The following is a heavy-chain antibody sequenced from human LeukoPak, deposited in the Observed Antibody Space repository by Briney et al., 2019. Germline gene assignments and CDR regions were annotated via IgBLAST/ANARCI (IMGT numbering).Heavy chain of an antibody. CDR1: GFTFSSYG. CDR2: IRYDGSNK. D-gene: IGHD1-26*01. Sequence: GGSLRLSCAASGFTFSSYGMHWVRQAPGKGLEWVAFIRYDGSNKYYADSVKGRFTISRDNSKSTLSLQMNSLRGEDTAVYYCAKDRRWELDYWGQGTLVTVSS. CDR3: AKDRRWELDY. J-gene: IGHJ4*02. V-gene: IGHV3-30*02.